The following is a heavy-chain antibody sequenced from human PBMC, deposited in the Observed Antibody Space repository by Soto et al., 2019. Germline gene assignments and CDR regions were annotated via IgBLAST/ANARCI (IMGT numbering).Heavy chain of an antibody. CDR3: TRGKASSLIDCFDS. CDR1: GFIFSNYA. J-gene: IGHJ4*02. CDR2: VTGGDIT. V-gene: IGHV3-23*01. D-gene: IGHD3-16*02. Sequence: PVGSLRLSCAASGFIFSNYAVAWVRQVPGKGLEWVSTVTGGDITIYADSVKGRFTISRDNSKNMLYLQMNSLRAEDTAVYYCTRGKASSLIDCFDSRGQGPLVTVSS.